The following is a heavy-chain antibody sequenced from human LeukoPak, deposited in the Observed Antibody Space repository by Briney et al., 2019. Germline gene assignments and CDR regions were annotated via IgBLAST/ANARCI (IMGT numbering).Heavy chain of an antibody. CDR2: IYANGGA. J-gene: IGHJ4*02. CDR1: GGSVTSGNYY. Sequence: SETLSLTCTVSGGSVTSGNYYWNWIRQPAGKGLEWIGRIYANGGASYNPSLKSRVTISIDASKNQFSLKLSSVTAADTAVYYCAREPPGYWGQGILVTVSS. V-gene: IGHV4-61*02. CDR3: AREPPGY.